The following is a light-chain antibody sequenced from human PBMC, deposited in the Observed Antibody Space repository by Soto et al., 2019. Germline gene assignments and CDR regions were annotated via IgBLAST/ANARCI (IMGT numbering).Light chain of an antibody. CDR1: QSISSY. CDR2: AAT. J-gene: IGKJ2*01. V-gene: IGKV1-39*01. Sequence: DIQMTQSPSSLSASVGDRVTITCRASQSISSYLNWYQQKPGQAPKLLIYAATSLQGGVPSRFSGSGSGTDFTLTISSLQPEDVATYYCHQSYSTPPYTFGQGTKLDIK. CDR3: HQSYSTPPYT.